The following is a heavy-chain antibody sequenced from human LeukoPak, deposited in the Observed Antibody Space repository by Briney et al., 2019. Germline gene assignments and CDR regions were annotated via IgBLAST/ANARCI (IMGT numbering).Heavy chain of an antibody. CDR2: ISGYYGNT. D-gene: IGHD6-19*01. CDR1: GYTFTSYG. V-gene: IGHV1-18*01. CDR3: ARRGPVGGGWGFDY. Sequence: ASVNVSCKASGYTFTSYGISWVRQAPGQGLEWMGWISGYYGNTDSAQNLQGRVTMTRDTSTSTAYMELRSLTSDDTAVHYCARRGPVGGGWGFDYWGQGTLVTVSS. J-gene: IGHJ4*02.